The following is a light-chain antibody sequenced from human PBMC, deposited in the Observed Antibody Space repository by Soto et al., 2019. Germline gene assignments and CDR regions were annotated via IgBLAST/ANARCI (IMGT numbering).Light chain of an antibody. V-gene: IGLV1-40*01. Sequence: QSVLTQPPSVSGAPGQRVTISCTGSSSNIGAGYDVHWYQQLPGTAPKLLIYGNSNRPSGVPDRFSGAKSCTSASLAITGLQAEDDDDYYCQSYDSSLSGSVFGGGTKLTVL. CDR2: GNS. CDR1: SSNIGAGYD. J-gene: IGLJ3*02. CDR3: QSYDSSLSGSV.